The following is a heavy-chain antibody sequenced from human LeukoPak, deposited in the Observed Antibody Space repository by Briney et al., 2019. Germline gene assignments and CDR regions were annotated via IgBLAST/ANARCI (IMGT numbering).Heavy chain of an antibody. V-gene: IGHV4-39*01. CDR2: IYYSGST. CDR1: GFTVSRKY. J-gene: IGHJ4*02. CDR3: ARLDYDFWSGNHDY. Sequence: GSLRLSCAASGFTVSRKYMSWIRQPPGKGLEWIGSIYYSGSTFYNPSLQSRVTISVDTSKNQFSLRLSSVSAADTAVYYCARLDYDFWSGNHDYWGQGTLVTVSS. D-gene: IGHD3-3*01.